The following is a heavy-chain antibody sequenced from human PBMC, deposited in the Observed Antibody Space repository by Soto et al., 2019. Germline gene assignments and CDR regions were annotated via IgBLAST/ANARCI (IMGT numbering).Heavy chain of an antibody. CDR3: ARGFYGDSWFDP. Sequence: PSETLALTCSVYGGSFSGYYWSWIRQPPGKGLEWIGEINHSGSTNYNPSLKSRVTISVDTSKNQFSLKLSSVTAADTAVYYCARGFYGDSWFDPWGQGNLVTVSS. CDR1: GGSFSGYY. D-gene: IGHD4-17*01. V-gene: IGHV4-34*01. J-gene: IGHJ5*02. CDR2: INHSGST.